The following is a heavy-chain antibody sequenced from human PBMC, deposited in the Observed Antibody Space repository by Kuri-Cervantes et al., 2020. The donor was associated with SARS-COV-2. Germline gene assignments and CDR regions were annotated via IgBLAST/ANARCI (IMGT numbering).Heavy chain of an antibody. CDR2: INHSGST. CDR3: AREDSSSWLYSYDY. CDR1: GGSFSGYY. Sequence: LTCAVYGGSFSGYYWSWIRQPPGKGLEWIGEINHSGSTNYNPSLKSRVTISVDTSKNQFSLKLSSVTAADTAVYYCAREDSSSWLYSYDYWGQGTLVTVSS. D-gene: IGHD6-13*01. V-gene: IGHV4-34*01. J-gene: IGHJ4*02.